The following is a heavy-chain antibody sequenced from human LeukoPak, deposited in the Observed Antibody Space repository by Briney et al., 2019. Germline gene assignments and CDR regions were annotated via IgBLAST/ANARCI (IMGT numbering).Heavy chain of an antibody. Sequence: SETLSLTCTVSGGSISTSSYYWGWVRQPPGKGLEWIANIYYSGSTYYNPSLKSRVTISVDTSKNQFSLKLSSVTAADTAVYYCAGLIRPGWFDPWGQGTLVTVSS. D-gene: IGHD1-14*01. CDR1: GGSISTSSYY. V-gene: IGHV4-39*01. J-gene: IGHJ5*02. CDR2: IYYSGST. CDR3: AGLIRPGWFDP.